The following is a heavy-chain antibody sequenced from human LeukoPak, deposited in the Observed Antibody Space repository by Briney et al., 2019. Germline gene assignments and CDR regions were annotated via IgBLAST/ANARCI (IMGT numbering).Heavy chain of an antibody. J-gene: IGHJ4*02. CDR1: GYTFTSYG. CDR2: ISAYNGNT. D-gene: IGHD6-6*01. V-gene: IGHV1-18*01. Sequence: ASVKVSCKASGYTFTSYGISWVRQAPGQGLEWMGWISAYNGNTNYAQKLQGRVTMTTDTSTSTAYMELRSLRSDDTAVYYCARDPRSIAARPGPTDYWGQGTLVTVSS. CDR3: ARDPRSIAARPGPTDY.